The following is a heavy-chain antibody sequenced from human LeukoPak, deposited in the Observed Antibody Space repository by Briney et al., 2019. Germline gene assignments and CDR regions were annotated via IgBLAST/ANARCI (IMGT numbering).Heavy chain of an antibody. CDR2: INHSGST. V-gene: IGHV4-34*01. CDR3: ARGDDYGDNSWFDP. J-gene: IGHJ5*02. D-gene: IGHD4-17*01. Sequence: SETLSLTCAVYGGSFSGYYWSWIRQPPGKGLEWIGEINHSGSTNYNPSLKSRVTISVDTSKNQFSLKLSSVTAADTAVYYCARGDDYGDNSWFDPWGQGTLVTVSS. CDR1: GGSFSGYY.